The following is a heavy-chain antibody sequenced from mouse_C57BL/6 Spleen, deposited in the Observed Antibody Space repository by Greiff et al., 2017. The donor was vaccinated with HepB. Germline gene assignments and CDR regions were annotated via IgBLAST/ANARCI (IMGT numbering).Heavy chain of an antibody. V-gene: IGHV5-4*01. CDR2: ISDGGSYT. CDR1: GFTFSSYA. Sequence: EVQRVESGGGLVKPGGSLKLSCAASGFTFSSYAMSWVRQTPEKRLEWVATISDGGSYTYYPDNVKGRFTISRDNAKNNLYLQMSHLKSEDTAMYYCARGITTVVATPLAYWGQGTLVTVSA. D-gene: IGHD1-1*01. J-gene: IGHJ3*01. CDR3: ARGITTVVATPLAY.